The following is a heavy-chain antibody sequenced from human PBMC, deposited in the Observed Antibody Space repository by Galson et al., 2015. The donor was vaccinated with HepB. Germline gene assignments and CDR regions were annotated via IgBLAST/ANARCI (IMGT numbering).Heavy chain of an antibody. J-gene: IGHJ6*02. CDR3: ATDIVATTYYYYGMDV. CDR1: GYTLTELS. V-gene: IGHV1-24*01. D-gene: IGHD5-12*01. CDR2: FDPEDGET. Sequence: SVKVSCKVSGYTLTELSMHWVRQAPGKGLEWMGGFDPEDGETIYAQKFQGRVTMTEDTSTDTAYMELSSLRSEDTAVYYCATDIVATTYYYYGMDVWGQGTTVTVSS.